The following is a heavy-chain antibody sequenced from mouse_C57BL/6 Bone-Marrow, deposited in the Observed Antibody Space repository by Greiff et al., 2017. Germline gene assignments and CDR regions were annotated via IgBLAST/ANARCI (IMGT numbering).Heavy chain of an antibody. CDR3: ARVRGSSPCWFAY. CDR1: GYTFTSYT. J-gene: IGHJ3*01. CDR2: INPSSGYT. V-gene: IGHV1-4*01. D-gene: IGHD1-1*01. Sequence: VQLQQSGAELARPGASVKMSCKASGYTFTSYTMHWVKQRPGRGLEWIGYINPSSGYTKYNQKFKDKATLTADKSSSTAYMQLSSLTSEDSAVYYCARVRGSSPCWFAYWGQGTLVTVSA.